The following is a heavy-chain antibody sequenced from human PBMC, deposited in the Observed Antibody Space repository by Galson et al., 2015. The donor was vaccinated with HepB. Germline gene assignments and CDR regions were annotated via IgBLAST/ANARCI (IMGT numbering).Heavy chain of an antibody. CDR3: AKDLGWWEQLPGYFEY. CDR1: GFTFNNYA. D-gene: IGHD1-26*01. CDR2: ISGSGGRT. V-gene: IGHV3-23*01. Sequence: SLRLSCAAFGFTFNNYAMSWVRQAPGKGLEWVSSISGSGGRTYYADSGKGRFTIFRDNSKNTLHLQMNSLRAEDTAVYYCAKDLGWWEQLPGYFEYWAREPRSPSPQ. J-gene: IGHJ4*02.